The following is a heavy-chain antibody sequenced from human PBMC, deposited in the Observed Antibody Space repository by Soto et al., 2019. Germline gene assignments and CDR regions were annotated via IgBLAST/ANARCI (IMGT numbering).Heavy chain of an antibody. D-gene: IGHD2-2*01. CDR2: IRAYNGNT. CDR1: SYTFTSYG. V-gene: IGHV1-18*01. CDR3: AREGPPSLK. J-gene: IGHJ4*02. Sequence: QVQLVQSGAEVKKPGASVKVSCKASSYTFTSYGISWVRQAPGQGLEWMGWIRAYNGNTNYPQKLRGRVTMTTDTSTSTVYLELRSLRSDDTAVYYCAREGPPSLKWGQGTLVTVSS.